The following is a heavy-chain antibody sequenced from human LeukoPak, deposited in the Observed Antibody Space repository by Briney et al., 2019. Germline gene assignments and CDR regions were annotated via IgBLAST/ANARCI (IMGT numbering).Heavy chain of an antibody. CDR3: AKGKGGKSSTSWYAGYFHH. D-gene: IGHD6-13*01. V-gene: IGHV3-11*01. Sequence: PGGSLRLSCAASGFTFSDYYMSWIRQAPGKGLEWVSYISSSASTIYYADSVKGRFTISRDNAKNSLYLEMNSLRAEDTAFYYCAKGKGGKSSTSWYAGYFHHWGQGTLVTVSS. CDR1: GFTFSDYY. CDR2: ISSSASTI. J-gene: IGHJ1*01.